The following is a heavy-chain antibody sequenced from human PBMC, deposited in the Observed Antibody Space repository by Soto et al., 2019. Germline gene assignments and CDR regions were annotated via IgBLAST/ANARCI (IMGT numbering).Heavy chain of an antibody. CDR1: GFTFSRYG. Sequence: QVQLVESGGGVVQPGRSLRLSCAASGFTFSRYGMHWVRQAPGKGLEWVAVILDDGSDQNYVDSVKGRFTISRDNSKNSLYLQMNSLRAEDTAVYYCARDDDYGENGFDYWGQGTLVTVSS. J-gene: IGHJ4*02. CDR3: ARDDDYGENGFDY. CDR2: ILDDGSDQ. V-gene: IGHV3-33*01. D-gene: IGHD4-17*01.